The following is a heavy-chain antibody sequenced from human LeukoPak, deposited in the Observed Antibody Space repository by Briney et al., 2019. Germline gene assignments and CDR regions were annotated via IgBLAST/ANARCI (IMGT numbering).Heavy chain of an antibody. D-gene: IGHD1-26*01. J-gene: IGHJ4*02. Sequence: ASVKVSCKASGGTFSSYAISWVRQAPGQGLEWMGWISAYNGNTNYAQKLQGRVTMTTDTSTSTAYMELRSLRSDGTAVYYCAREGSGSPHFDYWGQGTLVTVSS. CDR1: GGTFSSYA. CDR3: AREGSGSPHFDY. V-gene: IGHV1-18*01. CDR2: ISAYNGNT.